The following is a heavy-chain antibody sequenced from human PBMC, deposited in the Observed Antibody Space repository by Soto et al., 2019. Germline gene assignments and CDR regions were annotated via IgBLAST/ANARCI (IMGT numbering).Heavy chain of an antibody. V-gene: IGHV1-46*01. Sequence: QVQLMQSGAEVKKPGASVKVSCKASGNTFTNYYIHWVRQAPGQGLEWMGTINPSGGHTTYSQNFLGRGTMTGDTSPSTLYMALTSLTSAATAVYYCARGEHVVVVTAAFDSWGQGTLVTVPS. D-gene: IGHD2-21*02. CDR3: ARGEHVVVVTAAFDS. CDR1: GNTFTNYY. CDR2: INPSGGHT. J-gene: IGHJ4*02.